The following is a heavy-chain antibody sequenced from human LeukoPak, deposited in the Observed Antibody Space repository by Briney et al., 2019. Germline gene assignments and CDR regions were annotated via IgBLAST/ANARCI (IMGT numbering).Heavy chain of an antibody. D-gene: IGHD3-3*01. Sequence: SETLSLTCAVYGGSFSGYYWSWIRQPPGKGLEWIGEISHSGSTNYNLSLKSRVTISVDTSKNQFSLKLSSVTAADTAVYYCARGGYDFWSGYIDYWGQGTLVTVSS. CDR1: GGSFSGYY. J-gene: IGHJ4*02. V-gene: IGHV4-34*01. CDR2: ISHSGST. CDR3: ARGGYDFWSGYIDY.